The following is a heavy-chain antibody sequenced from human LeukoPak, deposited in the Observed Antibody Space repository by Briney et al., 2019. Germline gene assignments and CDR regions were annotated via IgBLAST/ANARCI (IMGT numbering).Heavy chain of an antibody. J-gene: IGHJ4*02. CDR3: ARGSYYYDSSGKVGYFDY. D-gene: IGHD3-22*01. CDR2: TSSNGGST. CDR1: GFTFSSYA. V-gene: IGHV3-64*01. Sequence: PGGSLRLSCAASGFTFSSYAMHWVRQAPGKGLEYVSATSSNGGSTYYANSVKGRFTISRDNSKNTLYLQMGSLRAEDMAVYYCARGSYYYDSSGKVGYFDYWGQGTLVTVSS.